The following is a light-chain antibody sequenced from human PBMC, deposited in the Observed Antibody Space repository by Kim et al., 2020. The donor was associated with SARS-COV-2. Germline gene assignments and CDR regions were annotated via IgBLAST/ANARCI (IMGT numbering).Light chain of an antibody. CDR3: MQTVEPPRT. J-gene: IGKJ5*01. Sequence: PASSSGRASQSLLKSNGYNYLDWYLQKPGQSPQLLIYLASNRASGVPDRFSGSGSGTDFTLKISRVEAEDVGVYFCMQTVEPPRTFGQGTRLEIK. CDR1: QSLLKSNGYNY. V-gene: IGKV2-28*01. CDR2: LAS.